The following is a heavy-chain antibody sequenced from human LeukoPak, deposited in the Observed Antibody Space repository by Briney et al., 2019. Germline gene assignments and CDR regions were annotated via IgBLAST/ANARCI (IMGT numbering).Heavy chain of an antibody. CDR3: ARASLYYYYMDV. D-gene: IGHD5-12*01. CDR2: MNPNSGNT. Sequence: ASVKVSCKASGYTFTSYDINWVRQATGQGLEWMGWMNPNSGNTGYAQKFQGRVTMTRNTSISTAYTELSSLRSEDTAVYYCARASLYYYYMDVWGKGTTVTVSS. V-gene: IGHV1-8*01. CDR1: GYTFTSYD. J-gene: IGHJ6*03.